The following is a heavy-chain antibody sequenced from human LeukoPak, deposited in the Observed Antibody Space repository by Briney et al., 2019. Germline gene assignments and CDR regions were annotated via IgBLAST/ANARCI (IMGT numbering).Heavy chain of an antibody. J-gene: IGHJ4*02. Sequence: GGSLRLSCAASGFTFSSYGMHWVRQAPGKGLEWVAVISYDGSNKYYADSVKGRFTISRDNSKNMLYLQMNSLRAEDTAVYYCAKRLYSSSWYYFDYWGQGTLVTVSS. CDR3: AKRLYSSSWYYFDY. D-gene: IGHD6-13*01. CDR1: GFTFSSYG. V-gene: IGHV3-30*18. CDR2: ISYDGSNK.